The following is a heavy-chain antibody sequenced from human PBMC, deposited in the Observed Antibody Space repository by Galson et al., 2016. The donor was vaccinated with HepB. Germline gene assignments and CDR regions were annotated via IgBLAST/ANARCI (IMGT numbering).Heavy chain of an antibody. CDR1: EFTFSSHS. CDR2: IDRSSSTI. CDR3: AKEILDIVATTHPDY. D-gene: IGHD5-12*01. Sequence: SLRLSCAASEFTFSSHSMNWVRQAPGKGLEWVSYIDRSSSTIYYADSVKGRFTMSRDNSKNTLYLQMNSLRPEDTAMYYCAKEILDIVATTHPDYWGQGTMVTVSS. J-gene: IGHJ3*01. V-gene: IGHV3-48*01.